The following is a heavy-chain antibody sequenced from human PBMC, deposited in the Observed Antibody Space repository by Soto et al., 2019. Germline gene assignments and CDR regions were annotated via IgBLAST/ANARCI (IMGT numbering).Heavy chain of an antibody. Sequence: ASVKVACKASGYTFTSYAMHWVRQAPGQRLEWMGWINAGNGNTKYSQKFQGRVTITRDTSASTAYMELSSLRSEDTAVYYCARGITHPTLHAFWAQGTLVLGSA. V-gene: IGHV1-3*01. CDR1: GYTFTSYA. CDR3: ARGITHPTLHAF. CDR2: INAGNGNT. J-gene: IGHJ1*01. D-gene: IGHD4-4*01.